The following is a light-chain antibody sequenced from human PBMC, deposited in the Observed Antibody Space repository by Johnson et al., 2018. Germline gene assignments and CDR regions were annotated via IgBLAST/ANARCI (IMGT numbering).Light chain of an antibody. CDR2: ENN. J-gene: IGLJ1*01. V-gene: IGLV1-51*02. Sequence: QSVLTQPPSVSAAPGQKVTISCSGSSSNIGNNYVSWYQQLPGTAPKLLIYENNKRPSGIPDRFSGSKSGTSATLGITGLKPGAEADYSCGTWDRGRSAGNVFGTGTKVPVL. CDR3: GTWDRGRSAGNV. CDR1: SSNIGNNY.